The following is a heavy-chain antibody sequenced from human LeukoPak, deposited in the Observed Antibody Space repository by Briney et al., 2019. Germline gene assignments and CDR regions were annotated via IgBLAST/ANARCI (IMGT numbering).Heavy chain of an antibody. V-gene: IGHV4-34*01. D-gene: IGHD6-13*01. Sequence: SETLSLTCAAYGGSFSGYYWSWIRQPPGKGLKWIGEINHSGSTNYNPSLKSRVTISVDTSKNQFSLKLSSVTAADTAVYYCARRKWRAAAGTAFRYWGQGTLVTVSS. CDR3: ARRKWRAAAGTAFRY. CDR1: GGSFSGYY. J-gene: IGHJ4*02. CDR2: INHSGST.